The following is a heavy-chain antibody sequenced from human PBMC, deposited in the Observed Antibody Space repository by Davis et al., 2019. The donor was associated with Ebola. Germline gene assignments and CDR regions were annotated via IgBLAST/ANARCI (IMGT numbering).Heavy chain of an antibody. D-gene: IGHD3-22*01. J-gene: IGHJ6*02. Sequence: AASVKVSCKASGYTFTSYAMHWVRQAPGQRLEWMGWINAGNGNTKYSQKFQGRVTITRDTSASTAYMELSSLRSEDTAVYYCARVVVIRSGYYYGMDVWGQGTTVTVSS. V-gene: IGHV1-3*01. CDR1: GYTFTSYA. CDR3: ARVVVIRSGYYYGMDV. CDR2: INAGNGNT.